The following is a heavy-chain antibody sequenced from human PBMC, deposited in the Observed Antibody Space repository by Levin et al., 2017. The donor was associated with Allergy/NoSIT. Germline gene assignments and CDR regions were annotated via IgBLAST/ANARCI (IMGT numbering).Heavy chain of an antibody. V-gene: IGHV3-11*01. CDR1: GFTFSDYY. CDR2: ISSSGSTI. J-gene: IGHJ4*02. CDR3: ARAGADCSGGSCYFEYFDY. D-gene: IGHD2-15*01. Sequence: GESLKISCAASGFTFSDYYMSWIRQAPGKGLEWVSYISSSGSTIYYADSVKGRFTISRDNAKNSLYLQMNSLRAEDTAVYYCARAGADCSGGSCYFEYFDYWGQGTLVTVSS.